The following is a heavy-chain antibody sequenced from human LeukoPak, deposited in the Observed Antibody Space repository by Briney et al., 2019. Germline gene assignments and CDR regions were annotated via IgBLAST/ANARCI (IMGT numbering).Heavy chain of an antibody. D-gene: IGHD6-13*01. CDR2: IFYSGST. Sequence: PSETLSLTRTVSGGSISTSNYYWGWIRQPPGKGLEWIGNIFYSGSTYYSPSLKSRVTISVDTSKNQFSLKLSSVTAADTAVYYCARDDIAAAGRGIDYWGQGTLVTVSS. V-gene: IGHV4-39*07. CDR1: GGSISTSNYY. J-gene: IGHJ4*02. CDR3: ARDDIAAAGRGIDY.